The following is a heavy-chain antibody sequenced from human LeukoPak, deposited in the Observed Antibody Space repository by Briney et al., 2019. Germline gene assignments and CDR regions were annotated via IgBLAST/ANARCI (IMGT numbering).Heavy chain of an antibody. V-gene: IGHV3-7*01. D-gene: IGHD2-15*01. CDR2: MKLDGSEE. CDR1: GFTFRSYW. CDR3: ARWARYCSSGSCYSWFDP. Sequence: PGGSLRLSCAAPGFTFRSYWMSCVRQAPGEGLEWVANMKLDGSEEYYVDSVKGRFTISSDNAKNSLYLQMNSLRVDDTAVYYCARWARYCSSGSCYSWFDPWGQGTLVTVSS. J-gene: IGHJ5*02.